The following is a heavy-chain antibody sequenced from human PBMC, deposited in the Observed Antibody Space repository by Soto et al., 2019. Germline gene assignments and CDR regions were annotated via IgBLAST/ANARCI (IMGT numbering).Heavy chain of an antibody. V-gene: IGHV4-59*01. Sequence: SETLSLTCTVSGGSIISYYWSWMRQPPGKGLEWIGYIYYSGSTNYNPSLKSRVTISVDTSKNQFSLKLSSVTAADTAVYYCARGGTCDFWGGYYGGGFDPWGQGTLVTVSS. CDR1: GGSIISYY. J-gene: IGHJ5*02. CDR3: ARGGTCDFWGGYYGGGFDP. CDR2: IYYSGST. D-gene: IGHD3-3*01.